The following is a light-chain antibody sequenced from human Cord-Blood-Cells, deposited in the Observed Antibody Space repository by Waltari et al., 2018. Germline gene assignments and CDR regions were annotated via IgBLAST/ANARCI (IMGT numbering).Light chain of an antibody. J-gene: IGLJ1*01. CDR3: SSYTSSSTPYV. V-gene: IGLV2-14*03. Sequence: QSALTQHASVSGSPRQSITISCSGTSSDVGGYNYVSCYQQHPGKAPKLMVYDVSNRPSGVSNRFSGSKSGNTASRTISGLQAEDEADYYCSSYTSSSTPYVFGTGTKVTVL. CDR1: SSDVGGYNY. CDR2: DVS.